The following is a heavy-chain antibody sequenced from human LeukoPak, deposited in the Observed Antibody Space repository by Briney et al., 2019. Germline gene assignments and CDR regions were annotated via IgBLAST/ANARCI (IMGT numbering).Heavy chain of an antibody. Sequence: SGPALVQPPRTLTLTFTFSGFSRSTRGMGGSWIRQPPEKALEWLALSDWDDDKYYNKSLKTRLTISQDPSKNQVVLTMTNMDPVDTATYYCARIRGVPANYFDYWGQGTLVTVSS. CDR3: ARIRGVPANYFDY. CDR2: SDWDDDK. D-gene: IGHD2-2*01. J-gene: IGHJ4*02. CDR1: GFSRSTRGMG. V-gene: IGHV2-70*01.